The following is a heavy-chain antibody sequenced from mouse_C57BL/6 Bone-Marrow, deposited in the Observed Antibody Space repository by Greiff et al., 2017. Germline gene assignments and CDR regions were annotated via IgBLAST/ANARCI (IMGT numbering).Heavy chain of an antibody. V-gene: IGHV8-12*01. J-gene: IGHJ1*03. CDR3: ARRAYYYGSSSYWYFDV. CDR1: GFSLSTSGMG. D-gene: IGHD1-1*01. Sequence: QVQLKESGPGILQSSQTLSLTCSFSGFSLSTSGMGVSWIRQPSGKGLEWLAHIYWDDDKRYNPSLKSRLTISKDTSRHQVFLKITSVDTADTATYYCARRAYYYGSSSYWYFDVWGTGTTVTVSS. CDR2: IYWDDDK.